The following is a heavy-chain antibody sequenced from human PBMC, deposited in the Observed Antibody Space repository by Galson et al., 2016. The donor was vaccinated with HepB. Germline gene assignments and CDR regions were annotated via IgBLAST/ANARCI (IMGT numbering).Heavy chain of an antibody. J-gene: IGHJ4*02. V-gene: IGHV2-70*04. CDR3: ARMMWADNDSYVDS. D-gene: IGHD1-26*01. CDR2: IDWDDDK. CDR1: GLSLSTSGMR. Sequence: ALVKPTQTLTLTCTFSGLSLSTSGMRVSWIRQPPGKALEWLARIDWDDDKFYSTSLKTRLTISKDTSKNQVVLTLTNMDPVDTATYYCARMMWADNDSYVDSWGQGTLVTVAS.